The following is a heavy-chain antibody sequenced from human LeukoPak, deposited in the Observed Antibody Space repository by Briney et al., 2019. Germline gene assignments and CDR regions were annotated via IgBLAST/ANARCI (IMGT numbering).Heavy chain of an antibody. CDR3: ARGPWVTTDY. D-gene: IGHD4-11*01. CDR2: ISSSGSYI. V-gene: IGHV3-21*01. J-gene: IGHJ4*02. CDR1: GFTFSTYT. Sequence: GGSLRLSCAASGFTFSTYTMNWVRQAPGKGLEWVSSISSSGSYIYYADSVKGRFTISRDNAKNSLYLQMNSLRAEDTAVYYCARGPWVTTDYWGQGTLVTVSS.